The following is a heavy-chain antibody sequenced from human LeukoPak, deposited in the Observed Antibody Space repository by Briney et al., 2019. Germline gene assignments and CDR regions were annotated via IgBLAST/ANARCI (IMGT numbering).Heavy chain of an antibody. CDR2: IYYGGST. J-gene: IGHJ5*02. D-gene: IGHD6-13*01. Sequence: SETLSLTCTVPGGSISSSTYYWGWIRQPPGKGLEWIGGIYYGGSTYYNPSLKSRITISVDTSKNQFSLKLSSVTAADTAVYYCARYSSSTYNWFDPWGQGTLVTVSS. CDR3: ARYSSSTYNWFDP. V-gene: IGHV4-39*01. CDR1: GGSISSSTYY.